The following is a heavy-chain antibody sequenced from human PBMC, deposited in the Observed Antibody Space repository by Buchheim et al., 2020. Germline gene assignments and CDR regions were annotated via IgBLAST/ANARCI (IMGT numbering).Heavy chain of an antibody. V-gene: IGHV3-33*01. D-gene: IGHD6-13*01. CDR2: IWYDGSNK. Sequence: QVQLVESGGGVVQPGRSLRLSCAASGFTFSSYGMHWVRQAPGKGLEWVAVIWYDGSNKYYADSVKGRFTISRDTSKNTLYLQMNSLRAEDTAVYYCARDVYSSSWLYYYYYGMDVWGQGTT. CDR3: ARDVYSSSWLYYYYYGMDV. J-gene: IGHJ6*02. CDR1: GFTFSSYG.